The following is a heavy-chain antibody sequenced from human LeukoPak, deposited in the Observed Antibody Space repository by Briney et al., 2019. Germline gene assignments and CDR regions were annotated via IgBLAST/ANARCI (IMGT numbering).Heavy chain of an antibody. CDR2: TYYRSKLYK. V-gene: IGHV6-1*01. D-gene: IGHD3-10*01. CDR1: GDSFSSNSAA. CDR3: ARALWGSGSYWGYFDY. Sequence: SQTLSLTCALSGDSFSSNSAAWNWVRQSPWRGLEWLGSTYYRSKLYKDYAVGGKSQITINPHTSKNQFSLQLNSVTPEDTAVYYCARALWGSGSYWGYFDYWGQGTLVTVSS. J-gene: IGHJ4*02.